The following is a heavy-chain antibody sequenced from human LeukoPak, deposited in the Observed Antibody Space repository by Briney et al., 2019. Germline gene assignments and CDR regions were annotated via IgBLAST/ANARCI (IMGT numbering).Heavy chain of an antibody. CDR1: GGTFSSYT. CDR2: IIPILGIA. J-gene: IGHJ6*03. Sequence: GASVKVSCKASGGTFSSYTISWVRQAPGQGLEWMGRIIPILGIANYAQKFQGRVTITADKSTSTAYMELSSLRSEDTAVYYCARAVGYFWSGYSKRRGYYYMDVWGKGTTVTVSS. V-gene: IGHV1-69*02. D-gene: IGHD3-3*01. CDR3: ARAVGYFWSGYSKRRGYYYMDV.